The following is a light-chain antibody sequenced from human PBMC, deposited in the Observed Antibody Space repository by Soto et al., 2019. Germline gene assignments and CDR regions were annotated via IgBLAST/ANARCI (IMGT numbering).Light chain of an antibody. CDR2: EVR. V-gene: IGLV2-14*01. CDR3: SSYTTASTMV. J-gene: IGLJ3*02. Sequence: QSALTQPASVSGSPGQSITIACTGTNRDVGTYNLVSWYQHRPGEAPKLIIYEVRNRPSGISYRFAGSKSGNTASLTISGLQAEDEADYYCSSYTTASTMVFGGGTKLTVL. CDR1: NRDVGTYNL.